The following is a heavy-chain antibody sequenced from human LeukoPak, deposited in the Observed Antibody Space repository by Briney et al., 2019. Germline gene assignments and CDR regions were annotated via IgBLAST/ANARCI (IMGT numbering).Heavy chain of an antibody. D-gene: IGHD3-22*01. CDR1: GFTFSDHA. CDR2: ISAGGDRT. J-gene: IGHJ4*02. CDR3: AYLDSSGYYYGRLRY. Sequence: GGSLRLSCAASGFTFSDHAMSWVRQTPAKGLESVSTISAGGDRTHYADSVKGRFTVSRDNSKNTLYLHMNSLRAEDTAVYFCAYLDSSGYYYGRLRYWGQGTPVTVSS. V-gene: IGHV3-23*01.